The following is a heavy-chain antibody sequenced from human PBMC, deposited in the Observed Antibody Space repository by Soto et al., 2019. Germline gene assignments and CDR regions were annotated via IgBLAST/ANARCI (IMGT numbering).Heavy chain of an antibody. CDR1: GRSMSSVGYY. V-gene: IGHV4-31*11. Sequence: QVQLQASGPGLVKPSQTLSLTCAVSGRSMSSVGYYWSWVRQHPGKGLEWIGSISYTGNTYYNPSLENRLSISLDTSENRFYLRLNSVTAADTAIYYCARPNDYWNGYGPFDYWGQGSLVTVSS. CDR3: ARPNDYWNGYGPFDY. CDR2: ISYTGNT. J-gene: IGHJ4*02. D-gene: IGHD3-3*01.